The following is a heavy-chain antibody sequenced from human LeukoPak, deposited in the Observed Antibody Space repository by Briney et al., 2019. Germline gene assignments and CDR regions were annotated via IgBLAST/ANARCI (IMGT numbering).Heavy chain of an antibody. CDR3: AHNNNAPLDY. CDR1: GYTFTGYY. CDR2: INPNSGGT. D-gene: IGHD1/OR15-1a*01. J-gene: IGHJ4*02. V-gene: IGHV1-2*02. Sequence: ASVKVSCKASGYTFTGYYIHWVRQAPGQGLEWMGWINPNSGGTNYAQNFQGRVTMTRNTSISTAYMELSSLRSEDTAVYYCAHNNNAPLDYWGQGTLVTVSS.